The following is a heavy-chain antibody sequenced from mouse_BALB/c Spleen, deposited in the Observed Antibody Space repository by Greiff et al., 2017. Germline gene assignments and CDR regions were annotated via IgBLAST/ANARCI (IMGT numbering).Heavy chain of an antibody. V-gene: IGHV1-80*01. J-gene: IGHJ3*01. D-gene: IGHD2-14*01. CDR1: GYAFSSYW. Sequence: VQLQQSGAELVRPGSSVKISCKASGYAFSSYWMNWVKQRPGQGLEWIGQIYPGDGDTNYNGKFKGKATLTADKSSSTAYMQLSSLTSEDSAVYFCAREGPYRPFADWGQGTLVTVSA. CDR2: IYPGDGDT. CDR3: AREGPYRPFAD.